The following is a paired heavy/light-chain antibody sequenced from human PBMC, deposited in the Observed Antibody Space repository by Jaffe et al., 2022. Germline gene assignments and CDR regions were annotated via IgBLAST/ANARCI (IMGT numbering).Light chain of an antibody. V-gene: IGKV1D-12*01. CDR2: AAS. Sequence: DIQMTQAPSSVSASVGDRVTITCRASQDISNWLAWYQQKPGKAPKLLIHAASTLESGVPSRFSGSGSGTDFTLTISSLQPEDFATYYCQQANSFPLSFGGGTKVEI. J-gene: IGKJ4*01. CDR3: QQANSFPLS. CDR1: QDISNW.
Heavy chain of an antibody. Sequence: QVQLQESGPRLVKPSETLSFICSVSGYSISSGYHWGWIRQPPGKGLEWIGSIYHTGTTYYNPSLQSQITISVDTSKNQFSLKLSFVTAADTAVYYCVRLKYSGYRYYFDYWGQGSLVTVSS. CDR3: VRLKYSGYRYYFDY. CDR1: GYSISSGYH. CDR2: IYHTGTT. D-gene: IGHD5-12*01. J-gene: IGHJ4*02. V-gene: IGHV4-38-2*01.